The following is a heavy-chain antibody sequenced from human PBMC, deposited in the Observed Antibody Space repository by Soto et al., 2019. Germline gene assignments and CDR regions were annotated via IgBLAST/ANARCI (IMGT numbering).Heavy chain of an antibody. V-gene: IGHV4-31*03. D-gene: IGHD4-17*01. Sequence: SETLSLTCTVSGGSISSGGYYWSWVRQHPGKGPEWIGYIYYTGSMYYNPSLKSRVTISVDTSKNQFSLKLSSVTAADTAVYYCARARDYGDYFDYWGQGTLGTVSA. J-gene: IGHJ4*02. CDR1: GGSISSGGYY. CDR2: IYYTGSM. CDR3: ARARDYGDYFDY.